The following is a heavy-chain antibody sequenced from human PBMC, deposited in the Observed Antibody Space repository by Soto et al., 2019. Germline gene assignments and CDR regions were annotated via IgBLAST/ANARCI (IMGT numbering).Heavy chain of an antibody. Sequence: QMQLVESGGGVVQPGRSLRLSCAASGFIFSRSGMHWVRQAPGQGLEWLSIIWYDGSEKYYADSVKGRFTTSRDNSKNMQYLEMHRLSPEDTAIYSCAKDMGTTVDGSLTGYFDLWGRCTLLTVSS. CDR2: IWYDGSEK. D-gene: IGHD1-1*01. CDR3: AKDMGTTVDGSLTGYFDL. CDR1: GFIFSRSG. V-gene: IGHV3-33*06. J-gene: IGHJ2*01.